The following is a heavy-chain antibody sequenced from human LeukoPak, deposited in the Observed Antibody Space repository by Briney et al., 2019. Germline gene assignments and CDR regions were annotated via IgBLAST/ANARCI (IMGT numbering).Heavy chain of an antibody. Sequence: ASVKVSCKASGDTFIPYTFSWVRQAPGQGLEWMGWISAYNGNTDYPQNLQGRVTLTTDTSTSTAYMELRSLRSDDTAVYYCARDTYTTVTAMDVWGKGTTVIVSS. V-gene: IGHV1-18*04. CDR2: ISAYNGNT. J-gene: IGHJ6*03. CDR3: ARDTYTTVTAMDV. CDR1: GDTFIPYT. D-gene: IGHD4-17*01.